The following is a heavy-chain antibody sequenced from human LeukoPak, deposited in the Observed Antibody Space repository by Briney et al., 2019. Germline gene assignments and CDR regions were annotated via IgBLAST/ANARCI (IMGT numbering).Heavy chain of an antibody. V-gene: IGHV4-38-2*02. J-gene: IGHJ5*02. CDR2: IYHSGST. D-gene: IGHD2-2*01. Sequence: PSETLSLTCTVSGYSISSGYYWGWIRQPPGKGLEWIGSIYHSGSTYYNPSLKSRVTISVDTSKNQFSLKLSSVTAADTAVYYCARLLVVPAAGFDPWGQGTLVTVSS. CDR3: ARLLVVPAAGFDP. CDR1: GYSISSGYY.